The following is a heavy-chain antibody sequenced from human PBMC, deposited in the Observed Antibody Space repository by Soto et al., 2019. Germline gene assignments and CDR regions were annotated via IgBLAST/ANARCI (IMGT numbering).Heavy chain of an antibody. D-gene: IGHD6-13*01. J-gene: IGHJ4*02. Sequence: GGSLRLSCAASGFTFDDYAMHWVRQAPGKGLEWVSGISWNSGSIGYADSVKGRFTISRDNDKNSLYLQMNSLRAEDTALYYCAKPGSSWGQGTLVTVSS. CDR2: ISWNSGSI. CDR3: AKPGSS. V-gene: IGHV3-9*01. CDR1: GFTFDDYA.